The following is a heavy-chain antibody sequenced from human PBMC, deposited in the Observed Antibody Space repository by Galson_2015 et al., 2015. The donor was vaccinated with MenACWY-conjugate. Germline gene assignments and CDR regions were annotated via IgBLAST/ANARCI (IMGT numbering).Heavy chain of an antibody. CDR3: ARRATTGWFDP. V-gene: IGHV4-59*13. Sequence: ETLSLTCTVSGASMSNYSWTWVRQSPEKGLEWIGHIYHSGATNYNPSLQSRVIISTDASKGQISLNLASVSAADTAVYYWARRATTGWFDPWGQGTQVTVSS. D-gene: IGHD4-17*01. J-gene: IGHJ5*02. CDR2: IYHSGAT. CDR1: GASMSNYS.